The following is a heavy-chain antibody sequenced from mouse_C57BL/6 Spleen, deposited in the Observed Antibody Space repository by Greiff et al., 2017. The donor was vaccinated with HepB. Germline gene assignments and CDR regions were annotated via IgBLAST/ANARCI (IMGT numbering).Heavy chain of an antibody. CDR1: GYSITSGYY. D-gene: IGHD1-1*01. CDR3: ARDGYYGSDWYFDV. CDR2: ISYDGSN. J-gene: IGHJ1*03. Sequence: EVQLVESGPGLVKPSQSLSLTCSVTGYSITSGYYWNWIRQFPGNKLEWMGYISYDGSNNYNPSLKNRISITRDTSKNQFFLKLNSVTTEDTATYYCARDGYYGSDWYFDVWGTGTTVTVSS. V-gene: IGHV3-6*01.